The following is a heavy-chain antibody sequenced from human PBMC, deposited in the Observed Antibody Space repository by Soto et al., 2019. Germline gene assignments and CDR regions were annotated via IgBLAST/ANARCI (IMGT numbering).Heavy chain of an antibody. CDR1: GYAFTTYG. CDR3: ARGRYGEY. J-gene: IGHJ4*02. V-gene: IGHV1-18*01. Sequence: QVHLVQSGAEVKKPGASVKVSCQGSGYAFTTYGITWVRQAPGQGLEWMGGISAHNGNTNYAQKLQGRVTVTRDTSTTTAYMALRSLRYADTAVYYCARGRYGEYWGQGALVTVSS. CDR2: ISAHNGNT. D-gene: IGHD3-10*01.